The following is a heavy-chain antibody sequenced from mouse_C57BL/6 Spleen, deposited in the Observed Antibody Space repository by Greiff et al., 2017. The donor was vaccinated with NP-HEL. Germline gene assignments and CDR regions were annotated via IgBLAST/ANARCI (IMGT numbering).Heavy chain of an antibody. CDR3: TALITTVVAFDY. Sequence: VQLQQSGPELVKPGASVKISCKASGYTFTDYYMNWVKQSHGKSLEWIGDINPNNGGTSYNQKFKGKATLTVDKSSSTAYMELRSLTSEDSAVYYCTALITTVVAFDYWGQGTTLTVSS. D-gene: IGHD1-1*01. CDR1: GYTFTDYY. CDR2: INPNNGGT. V-gene: IGHV1-26*01. J-gene: IGHJ2*01.